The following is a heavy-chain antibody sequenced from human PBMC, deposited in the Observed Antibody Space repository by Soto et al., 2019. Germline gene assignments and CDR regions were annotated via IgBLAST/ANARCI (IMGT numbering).Heavy chain of an antibody. CDR1: GFTFSSYS. Sequence: GWSLRLSCAASGFTFSSYSMNWVRQAPGKGLEWVSGISSSSSYIYYADSVKGRFTISRDNAKNSLYLQMNSLRAEDTAVYYCARFGRVVVFDYWGQGTMGTVSS. CDR2: ISSSSSYI. D-gene: IGHD2-21*01. CDR3: ARFGRVVVFDY. V-gene: IGHV3-21*01. J-gene: IGHJ4*02.